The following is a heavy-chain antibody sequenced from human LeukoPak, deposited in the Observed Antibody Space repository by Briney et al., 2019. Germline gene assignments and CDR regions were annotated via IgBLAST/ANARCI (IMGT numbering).Heavy chain of an antibody. J-gene: IGHJ6*02. CDR3: ARRYCSSTSCYTSKYYYYYYGMDV. V-gene: IGHV3-11*01. Sequence: GGSLRLSCAASGFTFSDYYMSWIRQAPGKGLEWVSYISSSGSTIYYADSVKGRFTISRDNAKNSLYLQMNSLRAEDTAVYYCARRYCSSTSCYTSKYYYYYYGMDVWGQGTTVTVSS. D-gene: IGHD2-2*02. CDR1: GFTFSDYY. CDR2: ISSSGSTI.